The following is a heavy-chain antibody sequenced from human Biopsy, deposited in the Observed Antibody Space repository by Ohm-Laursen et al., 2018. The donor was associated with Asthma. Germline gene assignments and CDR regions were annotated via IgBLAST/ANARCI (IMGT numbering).Heavy chain of an antibody. CDR3: VRDGTDDAFDI. CDR2: INVEGTTT. CDR1: GFTFTDYW. Sequence: SLRLSCAALGFTFTDYWMHWVRQAPGKGLVWVPRINVEGTTTNYADSVKGRFTMARDNSKNTLDLQMNSLREEDTAVYYCVRDGTDDAFDIWGQGTVVSVSS. D-gene: IGHD1-1*01. J-gene: IGHJ3*02. V-gene: IGHV3-74*01.